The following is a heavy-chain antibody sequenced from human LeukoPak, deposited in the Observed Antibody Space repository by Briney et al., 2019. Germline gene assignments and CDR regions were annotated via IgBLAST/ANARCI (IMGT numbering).Heavy chain of an antibody. V-gene: IGHV4-59*01. Sequence: SETLSLTCTVSGGSISSYYWSWIRQPPGKGLEWIGYIYYSGNTNYNPPLKSRVTISVDTSKNQFSLKLSSVTAADTAVYYCARVNYDFWSGYYTPPAYFDYWGQGTLVTVSS. CDR2: IYYSGNT. J-gene: IGHJ4*02. CDR1: GGSISSYY. D-gene: IGHD3-3*01. CDR3: ARVNYDFWSGYYTPPAYFDY.